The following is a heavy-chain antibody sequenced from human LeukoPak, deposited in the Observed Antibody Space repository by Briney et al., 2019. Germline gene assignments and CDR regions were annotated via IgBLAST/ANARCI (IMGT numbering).Heavy chain of an antibody. CDR1: GYTFTGYY. CDR3: ARVERIVVVPAYWFDP. J-gene: IGHJ5*02. Sequence: ASVKVSCKASGYTFTGYYMHWVRQAPGQGLEWMGWINPNSGGTNYAQKFQGRVTMTRDPSISTAYMELSRLRSDDTAVYYCARVERIVVVPAYWFDPWGQGTLVTVSS. V-gene: IGHV1-2*02. D-gene: IGHD2-2*01. CDR2: INPNSGGT.